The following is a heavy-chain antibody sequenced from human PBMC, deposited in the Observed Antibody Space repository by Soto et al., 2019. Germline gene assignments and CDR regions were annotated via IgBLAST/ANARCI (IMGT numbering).Heavy chain of an antibody. J-gene: IGHJ6*02. CDR1: GYSFTSYW. D-gene: IGHD3-10*01. CDR3: AGGGVRGVITRTRDYHGMDV. Sequence: GESLKISCKGSGYSFTSYWISWVRQMPGKGLVWMGRIDPSDSYINYSPSFQGHVTISADKSISTAYLQWSSLKASDTAMYYCAGGGVRGVITRTRDYHGMDVWGQGTTVTVSS. V-gene: IGHV5-10-1*01. CDR2: IDPSDSYI.